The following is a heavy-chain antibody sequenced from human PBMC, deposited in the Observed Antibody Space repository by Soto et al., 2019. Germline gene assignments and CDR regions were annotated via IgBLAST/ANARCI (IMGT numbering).Heavy chain of an antibody. J-gene: IGHJ4*02. Sequence: QITLEESGPALVKPTQTLTLTCTSSGFSLNTRAVGVGWIRQPPGKALEWLAFIYWDDNKYYSPSLKSRLTITKDTSKNQVVLTMTNTGPVDTATYYCAHGAGWLFDYWGQGSQVTVSS. CDR2: IYWDDNK. CDR1: GFSLNTRAVG. V-gene: IGHV2-5*02. D-gene: IGHD6-19*01. CDR3: AHGAGWLFDY.